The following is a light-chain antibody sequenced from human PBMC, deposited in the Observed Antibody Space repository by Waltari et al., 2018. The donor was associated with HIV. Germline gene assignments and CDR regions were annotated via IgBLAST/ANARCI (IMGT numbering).Light chain of an antibody. J-gene: IGLJ2*01. V-gene: IGLV1-47*01. Sequence: QSVLTQPPSASATPGQRVAISCSGDWHDIGSNFVYWYRLLPGTTPKHLISRNDQRPSGVPDRFSCSKFDASSSLAVTDRRAEDEGDYYCATWDNSLGTFIFGGGTRLTVL. CDR2: RND. CDR1: WHDIGSNF. CDR3: ATWDNSLGTFI.